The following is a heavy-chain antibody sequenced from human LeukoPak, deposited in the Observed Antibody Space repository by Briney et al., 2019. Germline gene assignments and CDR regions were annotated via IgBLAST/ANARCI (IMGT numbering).Heavy chain of an antibody. CDR2: IYYSGST. CDR1: GGSISSSSYY. CDR3: ARTPRGYSYGYLFDY. Sequence: SETLSLTCTVSGGSISSSSYYWGWIRQPPGKGLEWIGSIYYSGSTYYNPSLKSRVTISVDTSKNQFSLKLSSVTAADTAVYYCARTPRGYSYGYLFDYWGQGTLVSVSS. V-gene: IGHV4-39*01. J-gene: IGHJ4*02. D-gene: IGHD5-18*01.